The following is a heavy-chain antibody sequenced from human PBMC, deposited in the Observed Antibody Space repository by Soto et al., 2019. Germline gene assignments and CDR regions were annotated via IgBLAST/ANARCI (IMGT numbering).Heavy chain of an antibody. D-gene: IGHD3-10*01. CDR3: ARLELYYYGSGSYYKPYYYYMDV. CDR2: MNPNSGNT. CDR1: GYTFTSYD. V-gene: IGHV1-8*01. Sequence: QVQLVQSGAEVKKPGASVKVSCKASGYTFTSYDINWVRQATGQGLKWMGSMNPNSGNTGYAQKFQGRVTMTRNTSISTAYMELSSLRTEDTAVYYCARLELYYYGSGSYYKPYYYYMDVWGKGTTVTVSS. J-gene: IGHJ6*03.